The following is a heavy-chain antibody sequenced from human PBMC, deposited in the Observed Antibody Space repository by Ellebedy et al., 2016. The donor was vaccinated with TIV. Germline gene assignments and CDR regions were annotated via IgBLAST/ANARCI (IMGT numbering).Heavy chain of an antibody. CDR2: ISAYNGNT. V-gene: IGHV1-18*01. CDR1: GYTFTSYG. J-gene: IGHJ4*02. D-gene: IGHD6-13*01. Sequence: ASVKVSCXASGYTFTSYGISWVRQAPGQGLEWMGWISAYNGNTNYAQKLQGRVTMTTDTSTSTAYMELRSLRSDDTAVYYCARIQQLVGALDYWGQGTLVTVSS. CDR3: ARIQQLVGALDY.